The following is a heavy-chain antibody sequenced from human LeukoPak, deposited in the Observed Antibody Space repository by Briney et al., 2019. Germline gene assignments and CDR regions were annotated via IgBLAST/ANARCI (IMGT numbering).Heavy chain of an antibody. D-gene: IGHD3-10*01. J-gene: IGHJ4*02. CDR1: GFTFSSYG. CDR3: AKDRVLEAPPRSLCDY. Sequence: AGGSLRLSCAASGFTFSSYGMHWVRQAPGKGLEWVAFIRYDGSNKYYADSVKGRFTISRDNSKNTLYLQMNSLRAEDTAVYYCAKDRVLEAPPRSLCDYWGQGTLVTVSS. V-gene: IGHV3-30*02. CDR2: IRYDGSNK.